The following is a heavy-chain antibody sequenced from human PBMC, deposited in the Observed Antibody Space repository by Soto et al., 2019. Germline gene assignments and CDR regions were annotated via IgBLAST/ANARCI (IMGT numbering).Heavy chain of an antibody. CDR2: LSGSGGTT. CDR1: GVTFSNYA. Sequence: GGSLRLSCTVSGVTFSNYAMNWVRQAPGKGLEWVSSLSGSGGTTYYADSVEGRFIIPRDNSKNTLYLLMNSLRAEDTALYYCAKQRADYGSGADTFYFDSWGQGALVTVSS. CDR3: AKQRADYGSGADTFYFDS. D-gene: IGHD3-10*01. J-gene: IGHJ4*02. V-gene: IGHV3-23*01.